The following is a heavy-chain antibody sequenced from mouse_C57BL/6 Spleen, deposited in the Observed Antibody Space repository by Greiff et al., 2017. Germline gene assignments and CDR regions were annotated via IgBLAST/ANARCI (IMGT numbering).Heavy chain of an antibody. CDR3: EMMGYDCDGAWFAY. CDR2: IDPSDRYT. V-gene: IGHV1-69*01. Sequence: VQLQQPGAELVMPGASVKLSCKASCYPFTSSWVHWVKQRPGQGLEWIGEIDPSDRYTNYNQKFKGKSNLTVDKSSSPAYMQLSSLASEDSAVYYCEMMGYDCDGAWFAYWGQGALVTVSA. D-gene: IGHD2-4*01. J-gene: IGHJ3*01. CDR1: CYPFTSSW.